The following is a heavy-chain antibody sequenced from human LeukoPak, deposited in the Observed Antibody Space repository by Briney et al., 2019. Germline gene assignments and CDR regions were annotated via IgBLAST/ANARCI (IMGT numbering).Heavy chain of an antibody. CDR1: GGSISSSSYY. V-gene: IGHV4-39*01. J-gene: IGHJ3*02. D-gene: IGHD3-10*01. CDR3: ARGSPLDAFDI. CDR2: IYYSGST. Sequence: SETLSLTCTVSGGSISSSSYYWGWIRQPPGKGLEWIGSIYYSGSTYYNPSLKSRVTISVDTSKNQFSLKLSSVTAADTAVYYCARGSPLDAFDIWGQGTMVTVSS.